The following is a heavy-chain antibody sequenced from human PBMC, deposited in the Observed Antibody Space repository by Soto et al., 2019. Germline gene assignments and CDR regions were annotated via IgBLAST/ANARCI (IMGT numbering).Heavy chain of an antibody. CDR3: AKDRSSSTEYNDY. CDR2: ISYDGSNK. V-gene: IGHV3-30*18. CDR1: GFTFSSYG. Sequence: GGSLRLSCAASGFTFSSYGMHWVRQAPGKGLEWVAVISYDGSNKYYADSVKGRFTISRDNSKNTLYLQMNSLRAEDTAVYYCAKDRSSSTEYNDYWGQGTLVTVSS. J-gene: IGHJ4*02. D-gene: IGHD2-2*01.